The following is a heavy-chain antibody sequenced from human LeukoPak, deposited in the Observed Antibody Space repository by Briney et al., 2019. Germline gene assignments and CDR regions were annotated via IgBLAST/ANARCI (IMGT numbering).Heavy chain of an antibody. CDR1: GFTFSSYA. CDR2: ISGSGGST. Sequence: GGSLRLSCAASGFTFSSYAMSWVRQAPGKGLEWVSGISGSGGSTYYADSVKGRFTISRDSSKNTLYLQMNSLRSEDTAVYYCARASIAALNDYWGQGTLVTVSS. D-gene: IGHD6-6*01. J-gene: IGHJ4*02. CDR3: ARASIAALNDY. V-gene: IGHV3-23*01.